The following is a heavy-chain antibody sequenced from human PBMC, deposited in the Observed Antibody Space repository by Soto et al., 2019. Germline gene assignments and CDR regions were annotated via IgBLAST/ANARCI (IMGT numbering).Heavy chain of an antibody. J-gene: IGHJ6*02. V-gene: IGHV1-3*05. CDR3: ARVKEQQLGNYYYDMDV. Sequence: QVQLVQSGAEEKKPGASVKVSCKASGYTFTSYAIHWVRQAPGQRLEWMGWINAGNGNTKYSQKFQGRVTITRDTSASTAYMELSSLRSEDTAMYYCARVKEQQLGNYYYDMDVWGQGTTVTVSS. D-gene: IGHD6-13*01. CDR1: GYTFTSYA. CDR2: INAGNGNT.